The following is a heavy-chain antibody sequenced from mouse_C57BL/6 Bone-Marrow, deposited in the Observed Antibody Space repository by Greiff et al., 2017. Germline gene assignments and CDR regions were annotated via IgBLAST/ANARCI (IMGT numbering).Heavy chain of an antibody. Sequence: VHLVESGAELVKPGASVKISCKASGYAFSSYWMNWVKQRPGKGLEWIGQIYPGDGDTNYNGKFKGKATLTADKSSSTAYMQLSSLTSEDSAVYFCARETTTVVAHWYFDVWGTGTTVTVSS. CDR1: GYAFSSYW. CDR2: IYPGDGDT. J-gene: IGHJ1*03. V-gene: IGHV1-80*01. CDR3: ARETTTVVAHWYFDV. D-gene: IGHD1-1*01.